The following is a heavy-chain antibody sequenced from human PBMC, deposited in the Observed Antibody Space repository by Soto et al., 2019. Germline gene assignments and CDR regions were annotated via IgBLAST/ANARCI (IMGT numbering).Heavy chain of an antibody. CDR2: ISGSGGST. CDR3: AKGGPTYYYDSSGYDRFDY. V-gene: IGHV3-23*01. D-gene: IGHD3-22*01. J-gene: IGHJ4*02. Sequence: SLRLSCAASGFTFSSYAMSWVRQAPGKGLEWVSAISGSGGSTYYADSVKGRFTISRDNSKNTLYLQMNSLRAEDTAVYYCAKGGPTYYYDSSGYDRFDYWGQGTLVTVSS. CDR1: GFTFSSYA.